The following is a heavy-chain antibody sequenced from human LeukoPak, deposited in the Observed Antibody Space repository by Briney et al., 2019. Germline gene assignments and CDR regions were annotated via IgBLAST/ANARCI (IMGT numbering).Heavy chain of an antibody. V-gene: IGHV3-20*04. CDR3: ARVGSSGYLSWFDP. D-gene: IGHD3-22*01. CDR1: GFTFDDYG. Sequence: GGSLSLSCAASGFTFDDYGMSWVRQPPGKGLEWVSGINWNGGSTSYADSVKGRFTISRDNAKNSLYLQMNSLRAEDTALYYCARVGSSGYLSWFDPWGQGTLVTVSS. CDR2: INWNGGST. J-gene: IGHJ5*02.